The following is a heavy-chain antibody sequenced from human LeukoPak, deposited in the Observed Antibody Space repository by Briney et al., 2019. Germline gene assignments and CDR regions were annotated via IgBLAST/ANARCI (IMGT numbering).Heavy chain of an antibody. J-gene: IGHJ6*02. CDR2: IYHSGST. CDR1: GGSISSGGYS. D-gene: IGHD1-14*01. V-gene: IGHV4-30-2*01. CDR3: ARGGRGGTHYYYYYGMDV. Sequence: KASETLSLTCAVSGGSISSGGYSWSWIRQPPGKGLEWIGYIYHSGSTYHNPSLKSRVTISVDRSKNQFSLKLSSVTAADTAVYYCARGGRGGTHYYYYYGMDVWGQGTTVTVSS.